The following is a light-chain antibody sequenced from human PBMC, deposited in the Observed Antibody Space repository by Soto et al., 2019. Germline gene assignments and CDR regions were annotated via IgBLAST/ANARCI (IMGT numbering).Light chain of an antibody. CDR3: QDYSSTSGLT. CDR2: QAS. V-gene: IGKV1-5*03. CDR1: QSISSC. J-gene: IGKJ4*01. Sequence: DIQVTQSPSTLSASVGDRVTITCRASQSISSCLAWYQQKPGKAPKLLIYQASILKSGVPSRFSGSGSGTDFTLTISSLQPDDFATYYCQDYSSTSGLTFGGGAKVEIK.